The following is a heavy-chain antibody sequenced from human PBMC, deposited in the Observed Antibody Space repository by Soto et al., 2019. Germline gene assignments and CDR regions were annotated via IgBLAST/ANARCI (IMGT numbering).Heavy chain of an antibody. Sequence: GESLKISCKGSGYSVSKYWIGWVRQMPGKCLEWMGIIYPGDSDTRYSPSFQGQVTISAAKSINTAYLQWSSLKASDTAMYYCASRKCSSSLYYYYCMDVWGQGTRVTVS. CDR3: ASRKCSSSLYYYYCMDV. J-gene: IGHJ6*02. CDR2: IYPGDSDT. CDR1: GYSVSKYW. D-gene: IGHD6-6*01. V-gene: IGHV5-51*01.